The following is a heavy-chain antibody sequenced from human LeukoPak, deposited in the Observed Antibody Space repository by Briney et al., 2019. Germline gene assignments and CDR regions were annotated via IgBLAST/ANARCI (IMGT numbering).Heavy chain of an antibody. J-gene: IGHJ6*04. CDR1: GFTFSSYE. V-gene: IGHV3-48*03. D-gene: IGHD3-10*02. CDR3: AELGITMIGGV. CDR2: ISSSGSTI. Sequence: GGSLRLSCAASGFTFSSYEMNWVRQALGKGLEWVSYISSSGSTIYYADSVKGRFSISRDNAKNSLYLQMNSLRAEDTAVYYCAELGITMIGGVWGKGTTVTISS.